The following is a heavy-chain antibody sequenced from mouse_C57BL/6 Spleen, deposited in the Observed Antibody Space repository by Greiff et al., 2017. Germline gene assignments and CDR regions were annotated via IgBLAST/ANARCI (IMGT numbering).Heavy chain of an antibody. CDR1: GFTFSDYG. Sequence: EVQLVESGGGLVKPGGSLKLSCAASGFTFSDYGMHWVRQAPEKGLEWVAYISSGSSTIYYADTLKGRFTISRDNAKNTLFLQMTSLRSEDTAMYYCARTLATVVAPDYWGQGTTLTVSA. D-gene: IGHD1-1*01. V-gene: IGHV5-17*01. CDR2: ISSGSSTI. J-gene: IGHJ2*01. CDR3: ARTLATVVAPDY.